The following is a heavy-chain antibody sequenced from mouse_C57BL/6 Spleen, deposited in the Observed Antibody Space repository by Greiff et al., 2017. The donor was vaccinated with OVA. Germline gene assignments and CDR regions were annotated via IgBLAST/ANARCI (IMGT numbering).Heavy chain of an antibody. Sequence: EVQLQQSGPELVKPGASVKISCKASGYSFTDYNMNWVKQSNGKSLEWIGVINPNYGTTSYNQKFKGKATLTVDQSSSTAYMQLNSLTSEDSAVYYGASLGSNYEDWYFDVWGTGTTVTVSS. V-gene: IGHV1-39*01. CDR2: INPNYGTT. CDR3: ASLGSNYEDWYFDV. D-gene: IGHD2-5*01. J-gene: IGHJ1*03. CDR1: GYSFTDYN.